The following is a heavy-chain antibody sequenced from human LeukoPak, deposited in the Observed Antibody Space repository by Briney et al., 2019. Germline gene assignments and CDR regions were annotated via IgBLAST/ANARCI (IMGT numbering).Heavy chain of an antibody. J-gene: IGHJ1*01. Sequence: GGSLRLSCAASGFTFSSYGMHWVRKAPGKRLEWVAFIRYDGSNKYYADSVKGRFTISRDNSMNTLYLQMNSLRAEDTAVYYCARKPYSGSYLTYFQHWGQGTLVTVSS. CDR3: ARKPYSGSYLTYFQH. CDR2: IRYDGSNK. V-gene: IGHV3-30*02. CDR1: GFTFSSYG. D-gene: IGHD1-26*01.